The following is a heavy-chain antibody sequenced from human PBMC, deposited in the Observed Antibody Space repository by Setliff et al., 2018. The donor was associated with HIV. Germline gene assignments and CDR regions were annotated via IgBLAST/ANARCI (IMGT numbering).Heavy chain of an antibody. J-gene: IGHJ3*02. D-gene: IGHD3-22*01. V-gene: IGHV1-3*01. CDR3: ARCYYDSSGPTDAFDI. CDR2: ISAGNGNT. CDR1: GYTFTTYV. Sequence: ASVKVSCKASGYTFTTYVMQWVRQAPGQRLEWMGWISAGNGNTKYSQTFQDRLTMTRDTSRSTVYMELSSLRSEDTAVYYCARCYYDSSGPTDAFDIWGQGTVVTVSS.